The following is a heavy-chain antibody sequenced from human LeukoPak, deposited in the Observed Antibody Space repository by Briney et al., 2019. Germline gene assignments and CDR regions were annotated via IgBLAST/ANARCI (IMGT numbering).Heavy chain of an antibody. CDR3: ARDAPTFTFGGVIARSTYWYFDL. V-gene: IGHV4-59*01. CDR2: IYYSGST. CDR1: GGSISSYY. Sequence: PSETLSLTCTVSGGSISSYYWSWIRQPPGKGLEWIGYIYYSGSTNYNPSLKSRVTISVDTSKNQFSLKLSSVTAADTAVYYCARDAPTFTFGGVIARSTYWYFDLWGRGTLVTVSS. J-gene: IGHJ2*01. D-gene: IGHD3-16*02.